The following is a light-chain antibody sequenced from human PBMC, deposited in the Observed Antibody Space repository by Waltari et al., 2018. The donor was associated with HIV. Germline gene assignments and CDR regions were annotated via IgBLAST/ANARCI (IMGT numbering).Light chain of an antibody. Sequence: DIVMTQSPLSLPVTPGEQASISCRSSQSALHINGNKYLDWYLQKQGQPPQLLFFFCSSRASGVPDCFSCSGAGANFTLNISRVEAEDVGVYCCMQALPTPRTFGPGTKVNIK. CDR1: QSALHINGNKY. CDR3: MQALPTPRT. V-gene: IGKV2-28*01. CDR2: FCS. J-gene: IGKJ3*01.